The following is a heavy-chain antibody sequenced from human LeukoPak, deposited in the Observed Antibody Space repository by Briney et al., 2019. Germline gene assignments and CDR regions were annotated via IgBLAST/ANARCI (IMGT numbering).Heavy chain of an antibody. D-gene: IGHD6-13*01. J-gene: IGHJ6*03. CDR3: ARASYSSSWYFSYYYYYYMDV. Sequence: ASVKLSCTASGYTFTIYDMNWVRQAPGQGLERKGWINPNSGGTNYAQKFQGRVTMTRDTSISTAYMELRRLRSDDTAVYYCARASYSSSWYFSYYYYYYMDVWGKGTTVTISS. V-gene: IGHV1-2*02. CDR1: GYTFTIYD. CDR2: INPNSGGT.